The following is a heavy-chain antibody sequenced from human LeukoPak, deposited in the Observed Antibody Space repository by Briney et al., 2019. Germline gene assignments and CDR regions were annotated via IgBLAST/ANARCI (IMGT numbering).Heavy chain of an antibody. J-gene: IGHJ3*02. D-gene: IGHD3-10*01. Sequence: SETLSLTCTVSGGSISSGSYYWSWIRQPAGKGLEWIGRIYTSGSTNYNPSLKSRVTISVDTSKNQFSLKLSSVTAADTAVYYCAVGFGELLFTHRHDAFDIWGQGTMVTVSS. CDR1: GGSISSGSYY. CDR2: IYTSGST. CDR3: AVGFGELLFTHRHDAFDI. V-gene: IGHV4-61*02.